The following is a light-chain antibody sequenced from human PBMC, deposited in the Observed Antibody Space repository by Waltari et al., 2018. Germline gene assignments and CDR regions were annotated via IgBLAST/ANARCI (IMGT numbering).Light chain of an antibody. J-gene: IGKJ1*01. Sequence: DIVMTQSPDSLAVSLGERATINCKSSTSLLYKSNNKNYLAWYQQKPGQPPKLLIYWASTRESGVPDQFSGSGSGTDFTLTISSLQAEDVAVYYCQQYYSTPWTFGQGTKVEVK. CDR1: TSLLYKSNNKNY. CDR3: QQYYSTPWT. CDR2: WAS. V-gene: IGKV4-1*01.